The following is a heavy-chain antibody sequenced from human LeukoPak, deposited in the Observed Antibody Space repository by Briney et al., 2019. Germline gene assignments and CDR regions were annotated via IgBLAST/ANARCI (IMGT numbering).Heavy chain of an antibody. CDR1: GFTFSDYY. J-gene: IGHJ4*02. V-gene: IGHV3-11*04. Sequence: GGSLRLSCAASGFTFSDYYMSWIRQAPGKGLEWVSCISSSGSTIYYADSVKGRFTISRDNAKNSLYLQMNSLRAEDTAVYYCARDTYYYDSSGYWYYFDYWGQGTLVTVSS. CDR2: ISSSGSTI. D-gene: IGHD3-22*01. CDR3: ARDTYYYDSSGYWYYFDY.